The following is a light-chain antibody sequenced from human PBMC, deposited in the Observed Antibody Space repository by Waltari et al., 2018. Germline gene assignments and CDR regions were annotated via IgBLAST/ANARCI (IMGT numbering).Light chain of an antibody. CDR2: AAS. J-gene: IGKJ4*01. V-gene: IGKV1-39*01. CDR1: QSISTY. CDR3: QQSYSPLT. Sequence: DFQMTRSPSSLSASVGYIVTITCRASQSISTYLNWYRQKPGKAPNLLIYAASSLQSGVPSRFSGSGSGTDFTLTISSLQPEDFATYYCQQSYSPLTFGGGTKVEIK.